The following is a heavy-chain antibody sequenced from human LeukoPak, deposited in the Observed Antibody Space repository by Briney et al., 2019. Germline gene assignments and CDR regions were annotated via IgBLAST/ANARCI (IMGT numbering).Heavy chain of an antibody. CDR3: ARESGNGLDV. CDR2: KWYDGTNK. CDR1: GFTFNNYG. J-gene: IGHJ6*02. Sequence: PGRSLRLSCAASGFTFNNYGIHWVRQAPGKGLEWVALKWYDGTNKYYADSVKGRFTISRDNSKNTLYLQMNSLRAEDTAVYYCARESGNGLDVWGQGTTVTVSS. D-gene: IGHD3-10*01. V-gene: IGHV3-33*01.